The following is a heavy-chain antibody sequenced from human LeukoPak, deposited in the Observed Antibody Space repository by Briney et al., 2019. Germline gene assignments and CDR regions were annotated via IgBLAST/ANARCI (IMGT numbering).Heavy chain of an antibody. D-gene: IGHD3-22*01. V-gene: IGHV3-23*01. CDR2: ISGSGGST. CDR3: AKGRRGYDSSGYRIYCIDY. Sequence: GGSLRLSCAASGFTFSSYAMSWVRQAPGKGLEWVSAISGSGGSTYYADSVKGRFTISRDNSKNTLYLQMNSLRAEDTAVYYCAKGRRGYDSSGYRIYCIDYWGQGTLVIVSS. J-gene: IGHJ4*02. CDR1: GFTFSSYA.